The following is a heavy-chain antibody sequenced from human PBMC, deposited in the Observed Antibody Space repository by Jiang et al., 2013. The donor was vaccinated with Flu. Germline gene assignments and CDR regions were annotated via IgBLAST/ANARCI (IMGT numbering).Heavy chain of an antibody. J-gene: IGHJ3*02. D-gene: IGHD2-21*01. CDR1: GGSINSADYY. Sequence: SGGSINSADYYWGWVRQPPGKGLEWVGYIFFMGAPTTIRPSTVDLPFQIDTSQNQFSLTLRSVTAADTAKYYCVRGNSFDGFDMWGRGTMVTVSS. CDR2: IFFMGAP. CDR3: VRGNSFDGFDM. V-gene: IGHV4-30-4*08.